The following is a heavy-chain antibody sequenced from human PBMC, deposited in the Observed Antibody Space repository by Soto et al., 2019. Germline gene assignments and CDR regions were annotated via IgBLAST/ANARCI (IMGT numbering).Heavy chain of an antibody. D-gene: IGHD3-22*01. CDR2: IYYSGST. V-gene: IGHV4-61*01. J-gene: IGHJ4*02. CDR3: ARGTTYYYDSSGYWNY. CDR1: DCSVGVGRCY. Sequence: CVTQSHNSPVADCSVGVGRCYLRWNRKTPGKGLEWIGYIYYSGSTNYNPSLKSRVTISVDTSKNQFSLKLSSVTAADTAVYYCARGTTYYYDSSGYWNYWGQGTLVTVSS.